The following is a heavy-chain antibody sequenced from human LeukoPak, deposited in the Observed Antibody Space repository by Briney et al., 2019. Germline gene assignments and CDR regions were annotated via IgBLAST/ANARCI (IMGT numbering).Heavy chain of an antibody. CDR3: VREGLSLYYYFYYALDV. J-gene: IGHJ6*02. Sequence: SETLSLTCTVSGGSFSSSSYYWGWIRQPPGKGLEWSGSIYYSGSTYHNPSLKSRVTISVDTSKSQFSLKLSSVTAADTAVYYCVREGLSLYYYFYYALDVWGQGTTVTVSS. D-gene: IGHD6-19*01. V-gene: IGHV4-39*07. CDR2: IYYSGST. CDR1: GGSFSSSSYY.